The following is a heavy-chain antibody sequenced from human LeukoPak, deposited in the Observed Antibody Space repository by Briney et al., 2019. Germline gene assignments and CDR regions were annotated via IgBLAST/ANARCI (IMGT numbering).Heavy chain of an antibody. D-gene: IGHD2-21*01. CDR1: EFTFSSYW. Sequence: GGSLRLSCSASEFTFSSYWMSWVRQAPGKGLEWVANIKQDGSEKDYVDSVKGRFTISRDNAKNSLYLQMNNLRAEDTAVYYCARYCGGDCYGMDVWGQGTTVTVSS. J-gene: IGHJ6*02. CDR3: ARYCGGDCYGMDV. CDR2: IKQDGSEK. V-gene: IGHV3-7*01.